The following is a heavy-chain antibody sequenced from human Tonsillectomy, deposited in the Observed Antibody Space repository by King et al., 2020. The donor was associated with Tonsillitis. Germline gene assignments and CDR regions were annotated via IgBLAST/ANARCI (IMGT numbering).Heavy chain of an antibody. V-gene: IGHV3-33*01. D-gene: IGHD2-2*01. J-gene: IGHJ4*02. Sequence: VQLVESGGGVVQPGRSLRLSCAASGFTFSSYGMHWVRQAPGKGLEWVAVIWYDGSNKYYADSVKGRFTISRDNSKNTLYLQMNSLRAEDTAVYYCARDLVGYCSSTSYHHFDYWGQGTLVTVSS. CDR1: GFTFSSYG. CDR2: IWYDGSNK. CDR3: ARDLVGYCSSTSYHHFDY.